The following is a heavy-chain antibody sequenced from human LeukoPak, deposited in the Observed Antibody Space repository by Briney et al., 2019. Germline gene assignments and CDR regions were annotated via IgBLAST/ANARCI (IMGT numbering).Heavy chain of an antibody. Sequence: QPGGSLRLSCAASGFTFSSYAMSWVRQAPGKGLEWVSAIIGSGGSTYYAAPVKGRFTISRDNSKNTLYLQMNSLRAEDTAVYYCSLDLPYYDFWSGYYAPSFDYWGQGALVTVSS. CDR3: SLDLPYYDFWSGYYAPSFDY. J-gene: IGHJ4*02. D-gene: IGHD3-3*01. CDR1: GFTFSSYA. V-gene: IGHV3-23*01. CDR2: IIGSGGST.